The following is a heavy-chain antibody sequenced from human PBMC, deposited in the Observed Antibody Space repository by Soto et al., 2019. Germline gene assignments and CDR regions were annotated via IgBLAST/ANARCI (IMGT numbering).Heavy chain of an antibody. D-gene: IGHD6-6*01. CDR3: ARGVATRPVFAFDV. CDR1: GFSLTTSGVG. J-gene: IGHJ3*01. CDR2: IYWSGDE. Sequence: QYTLMESGPTLVKPTQTLTLTCSFSGFSLTTSGVGVGWIRQPPGKALEWLAHIYWSGDEHYRPSLKSRLSIPQDASKNQVVLTMTNMDPVDTATYYCARGVATRPVFAFDVWGQGTMVTVSS. V-gene: IGHV2-5*01.